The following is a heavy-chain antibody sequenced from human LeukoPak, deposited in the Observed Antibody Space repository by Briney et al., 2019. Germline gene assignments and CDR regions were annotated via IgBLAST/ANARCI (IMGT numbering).Heavy chain of an antibody. D-gene: IGHD3-22*01. J-gene: IGHJ4*02. CDR1: GFTFSSYA. Sequence: GGSLRLSCAASGFTFSSYAMSWVRQAPGKGLEWASAISGSGGSTYYADSVKGRFTISRDNSKNTLYLQMNSLRAEDTAVYYCAKDGDYYGSSGYPYYFDYWGQGTLVTVSS. CDR3: AKDGDYYGSSGYPYYFDY. CDR2: ISGSGGST. V-gene: IGHV3-23*01.